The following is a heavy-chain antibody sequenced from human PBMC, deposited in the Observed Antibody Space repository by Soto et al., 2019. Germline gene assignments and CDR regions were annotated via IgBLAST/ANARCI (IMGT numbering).Heavy chain of an antibody. CDR3: ATRDTGRVY. Sequence: QVQLQESGPGLVKPSGTLSLTCAVSGVSISSHDWWTWVRQPPGKGLEWIGESHQSGNTHYNSSLASRVTISLDKSKNQLSLHLTSVTVADTAVYYCATRDTGRVYWGQGTLVTVSS. V-gene: IGHV4-4*02. CDR2: SHQSGNT. CDR1: GVSISSHDW. D-gene: IGHD5-18*01. J-gene: IGHJ4*02.